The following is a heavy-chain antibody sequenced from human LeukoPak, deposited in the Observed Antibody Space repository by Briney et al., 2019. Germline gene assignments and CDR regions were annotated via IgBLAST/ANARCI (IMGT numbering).Heavy chain of an antibody. J-gene: IGHJ4*02. V-gene: IGHV1-46*01. CDR1: GYTFTNYY. Sequence: ASVKVSCKASGYTFTNYYMHWVRQPPGQGLEWMGIINPSGDSTNYAQKFQGRVTMTRDTSTSTVYMELSSLRSEDTAVYYCARDLTTISMTVVAPTFDYWGQGTLVTVSS. CDR2: INPSGDST. CDR3: ARDLTTISMTVVAPTFDY. D-gene: IGHD3-22*01.